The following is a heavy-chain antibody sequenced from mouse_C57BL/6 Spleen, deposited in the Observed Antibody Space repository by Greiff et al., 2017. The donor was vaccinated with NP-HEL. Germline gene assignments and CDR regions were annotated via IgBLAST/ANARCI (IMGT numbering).Heavy chain of an antibody. J-gene: IGHJ1*03. CDR2: INPSSGYT. CDR3: ARERIYYGNDGGYFDV. Sequence: QVQLQQSGAELAKPGASVKLSCKASGYTFTSYWMHWVKQRPGQGLEWIGYINPSSGYTKYNQKFKDKATLPADKSSSTAYMQLSSLTYEDSAVYYCARERIYYGNDGGYFDVWGTGTTVTVSS. V-gene: IGHV1-7*01. CDR1: GYTFTSYW. D-gene: IGHD2-2*01.